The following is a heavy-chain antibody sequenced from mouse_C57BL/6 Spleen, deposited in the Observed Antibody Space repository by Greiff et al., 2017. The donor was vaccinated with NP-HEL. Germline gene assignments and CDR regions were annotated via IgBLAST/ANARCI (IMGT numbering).Heavy chain of an antibody. CDR3: ARRGCSGGYFDY. CDR1: GYTFTSYW. J-gene: IGHJ2*01. D-gene: IGHD3-2*02. Sequence: VQLQQSGAELVKPGASVKMSCKASGYTFTSYWITWVKQRPGQGLEWIGDLYPGSGSTNYNEKFKSKATLTVDTSSSTAYMQLSSLTSEDSAVYDCARRGCSGGYFDYWGQGTTLTVSS. CDR2: LYPGSGST. V-gene: IGHV1-55*01.